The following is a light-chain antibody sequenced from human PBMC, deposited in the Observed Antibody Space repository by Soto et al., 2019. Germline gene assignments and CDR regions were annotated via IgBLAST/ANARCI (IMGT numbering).Light chain of an antibody. Sequence: DIVMTQSPDSLAVSLGERATINCKSSQSILYSSNNKNYLVWYQQKPGQPPKVLIYWASTRESGVPDRFSGSGSETDFTLTISSLQAEDVAVYYCQQYYSAPLTFGGGTKV. CDR2: WAS. CDR3: QQYYSAPLT. V-gene: IGKV4-1*01. J-gene: IGKJ4*01. CDR1: QSILYSSNNKNY.